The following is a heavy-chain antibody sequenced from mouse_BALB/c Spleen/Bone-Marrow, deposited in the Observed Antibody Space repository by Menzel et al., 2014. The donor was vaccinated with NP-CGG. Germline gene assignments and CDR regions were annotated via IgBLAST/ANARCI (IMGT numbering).Heavy chain of an antibody. Sequence: DVMLVESGGGLVQPGGSRKLSCAASGFTFSSFGMHWVRQAPEKGLEWVAYISSGSTVIFYADTVKGRFTISRGNPKNTLFLQMTSLRSEDTAMYYCARGGNWDDFDVWGAGTTVTVSS. CDR2: ISSGSTVI. J-gene: IGHJ1*01. CDR1: GFTFSSFG. CDR3: ARGGNWDDFDV. D-gene: IGHD4-1*01. V-gene: IGHV5-17*02.